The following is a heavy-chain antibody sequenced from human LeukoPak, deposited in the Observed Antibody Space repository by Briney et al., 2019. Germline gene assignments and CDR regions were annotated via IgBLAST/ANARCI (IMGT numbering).Heavy chain of an antibody. CDR2: IYYSGST. CDR3: ARTSGSYLKWFDP. J-gene: IGHJ5*02. Sequence: SETLSLTCTVSGGSISSSSYYWGWIRHPPGKGLEWIGSIYYSGSTYYNPSLKSRVTISVDTSKNQFSLKLSSVTATDTAVYYCARTSGSYLKWFDPWGQGTLVTVSS. CDR1: GGSISSSSYY. D-gene: IGHD3-10*01. V-gene: IGHV4-39*01.